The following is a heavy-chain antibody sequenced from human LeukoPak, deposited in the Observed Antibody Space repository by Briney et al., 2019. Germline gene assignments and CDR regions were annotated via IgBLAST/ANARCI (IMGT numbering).Heavy chain of an antibody. D-gene: IGHD2-2*01. V-gene: IGHV4-34*01. Sequence: SETLSLTCAVYGGSFSGYYWSWIRQPPGKGLEWIREINHSGSTNYNPSLKSRVTISVDTSKNQFSLKLSSVTAADTAVYYCARGRRYCSSTSCYHYYYYGMDVWGQGTTVTVSS. J-gene: IGHJ6*02. CDR1: GGSFSGYY. CDR3: ARGRRYCSSTSCYHYYYYGMDV. CDR2: INHSGST.